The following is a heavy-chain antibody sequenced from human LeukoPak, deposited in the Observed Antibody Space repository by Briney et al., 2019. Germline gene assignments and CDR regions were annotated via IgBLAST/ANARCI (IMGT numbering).Heavy chain of an antibody. Sequence: VASVKVSCKASGYTFSTYGISWVRQAPGQGLEWMGWISGYKGNTKYGQKLQGRVTMTTDTSTSTAYMELSGLRSDDSAVYYCARTRGGAYNYYGMDVWGQGTTVTVSS. CDR1: GYTFSTYG. CDR3: ARTRGGAYNYYGMDV. J-gene: IGHJ6*02. V-gene: IGHV1-18*01. D-gene: IGHD3-10*01. CDR2: ISGYKGNT.